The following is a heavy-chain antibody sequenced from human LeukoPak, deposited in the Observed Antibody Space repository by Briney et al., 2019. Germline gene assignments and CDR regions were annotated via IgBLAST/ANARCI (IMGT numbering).Heavy chain of an antibody. J-gene: IGHJ6*02. Sequence: GGSLRLSCAVSGFTFSSYWMSWVRQAPGKGLEWVANIKQDGSEKYYVDSVKGRFTISRDNAKNSLYLQMNSLRAEDTAVYYCARDRYGGPDNYYYYYGMDVWGQGTTVTVSS. CDR2: IKQDGSEK. D-gene: IGHD1-26*01. V-gene: IGHV3-7*01. CDR1: GFTFSSYW. CDR3: ARDRYGGPDNYYYYYGMDV.